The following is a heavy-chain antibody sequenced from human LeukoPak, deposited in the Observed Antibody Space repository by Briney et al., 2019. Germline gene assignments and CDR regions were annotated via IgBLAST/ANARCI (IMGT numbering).Heavy chain of an antibody. D-gene: IGHD3-22*01. CDR3: ASDKGAYYYDSSGYGGSFDY. V-gene: IGHV4-4*02. J-gene: IGHJ4*02. Sequence: SGTLSLTCNVSGGSISSSNWWSWVRQPPGKGLEWIGSIYYSGSTYYNPSLKSRVTISVDTSKNQFSLKLSSVTAADTAVYYCASDKGAYYYDSSGYGGSFDYWGQGTLVTVSS. CDR2: IYYSGST. CDR1: GGSISSSNW.